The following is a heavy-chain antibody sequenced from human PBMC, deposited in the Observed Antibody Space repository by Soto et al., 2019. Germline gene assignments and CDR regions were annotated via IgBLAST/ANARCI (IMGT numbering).Heavy chain of an antibody. J-gene: IGHJ4*02. D-gene: IGHD2-15*01. CDR3: ATYILGYCSGGSCSRVFDY. Sequence: SSETLSLTCTFSGGSISSYYWSLIRQPPGEGLEWIGYIYYSGSTNYNPSLKSRVTISVDTSKNQFSLKLSSVTAADTAVYYCATYILGYCSGGSCSRVFDYWGQGTLVTVSS. CDR1: GGSISSYY. V-gene: IGHV4-59*01. CDR2: IYYSGST.